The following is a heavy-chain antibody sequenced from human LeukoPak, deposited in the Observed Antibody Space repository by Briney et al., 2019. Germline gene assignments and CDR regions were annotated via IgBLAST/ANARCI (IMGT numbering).Heavy chain of an antibody. Sequence: SLRTSWFGSGFTFCYFAMPLVRPAPGKGPEWGSGISSESRSIVYADSLKGRFTISRDNARNSLYLQMKSLRTEDTALYYCAKDMSGTYFSAFDIWGQGSLVTVSS. V-gene: IGHV3-9*01. D-gene: IGHD1-26*01. CDR1: GFTFCYFA. CDR3: AKDMSGTYFSAFDI. J-gene: IGHJ3*02. CDR2: ISSESRSI.